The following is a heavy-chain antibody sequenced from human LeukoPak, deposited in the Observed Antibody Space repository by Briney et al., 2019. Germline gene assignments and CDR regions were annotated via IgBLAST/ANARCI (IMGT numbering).Heavy chain of an antibody. CDR2: IYHSGST. CDR1: GYSISSGYY. J-gene: IGHJ6*02. D-gene: IGHD1-1*01. V-gene: IGHV4-38-2*01. Sequence: KPSETLSLACAVSGYSISSGYYWGWIRQPPGKGLEWIGSIYHSGSTYYNPSLKSRVTISVDTSKNQFSLKLSSVTAADTAVYYCARGIVGTCYYYGMDVWGQGTTVTVSS. CDR3: ARGIVGTCYYYGMDV.